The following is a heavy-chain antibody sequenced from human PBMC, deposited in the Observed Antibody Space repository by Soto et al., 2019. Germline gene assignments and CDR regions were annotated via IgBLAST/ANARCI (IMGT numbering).Heavy chain of an antibody. Sequence: EVQLVESGGGLVQPGGSLRLSCAASGLIFSDYHMDWVRQAPGKGLEWVGRIRRKAHSYTTEYAASVKGRFTISSDDSKNSLYLQTNSLKSEDTAVYYCAMLGGWSGGSSGMDVWGQGTTVTVSS. D-gene: IGHD6-19*01. CDR3: AMLGGWSGGSSGMDV. CDR2: IRRKAHSYTT. J-gene: IGHJ6*02. CDR1: GLIFSDYH. V-gene: IGHV3-72*01.